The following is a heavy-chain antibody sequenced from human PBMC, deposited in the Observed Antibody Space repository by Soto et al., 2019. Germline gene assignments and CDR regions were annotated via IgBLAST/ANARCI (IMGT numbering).Heavy chain of an antibody. J-gene: IGHJ4*02. Sequence: QERLVQSGAEVRKPGSSVKVSCKVTGGTSTRYAINWGRQAPGQGLEWMGGIVPMFGTSKYAQKFQGRVTITAATSTNIAYMELRSLRSEDTAVYYCNRGSEYDFWSGYLWGQGTLVSVSS. CDR1: GGTSTRYA. CDR2: IVPMFGTS. V-gene: IGHV1-69*06. CDR3: NRGSEYDFWSGYL. D-gene: IGHD3-3*01.